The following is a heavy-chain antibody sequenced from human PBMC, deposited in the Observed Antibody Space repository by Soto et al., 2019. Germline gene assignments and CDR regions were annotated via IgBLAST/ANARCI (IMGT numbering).Heavy chain of an antibody. CDR1: GFTFSSYA. V-gene: IGHV3-23*01. Sequence: GGSLRLSCAASGFTFSSYAMSWVRQAPGKGLEWVSAISGSGGSTYYADFVKGRFTISRDNSKNTLYLQMNSLRAEDTAVYYCAKFARSGYSSGWGQFDYWGQGTLVTVSS. D-gene: IGHD6-19*01. J-gene: IGHJ4*02. CDR3: AKFARSGYSSGWGQFDY. CDR2: ISGSGGST.